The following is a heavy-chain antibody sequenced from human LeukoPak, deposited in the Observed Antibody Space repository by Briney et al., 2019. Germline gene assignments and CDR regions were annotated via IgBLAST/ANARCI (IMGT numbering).Heavy chain of an antibody. J-gene: IGHJ4*02. D-gene: IGHD2-21*01. CDR1: GGSISSYY. CDR2: IYYSGST. CDR3: ARHFVASPHDFDY. Sequence: SETLSLTCTVSGGSISSYYWSWIRQPPGKGLEWIAFIYYSGSTRYNPSLKSRVTISVDTSKNQFSLRLSSVTAADTAVYYCARHFVASPHDFDYWGQGTLVTVSS. V-gene: IGHV4-59*08.